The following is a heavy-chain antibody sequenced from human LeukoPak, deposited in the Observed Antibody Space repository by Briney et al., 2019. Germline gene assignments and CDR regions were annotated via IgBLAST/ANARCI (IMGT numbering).Heavy chain of an antibody. CDR3: ARRGDCSSTSCLFFDY. V-gene: IGHV3-66*02. CDR1: GFTVSSNY. Sequence: GGSLRLSCAASGFTVSSNYMSWVHQAPGKGLEWVSVIYSGGCTYYADSVKGRFTISRDNSKNTLYLQMNSLRAEDTAVYYCARRGDCSSTSCLFFDYWGQGTLVTVSS. CDR2: IYSGGCT. D-gene: IGHD2-2*01. J-gene: IGHJ4*02.